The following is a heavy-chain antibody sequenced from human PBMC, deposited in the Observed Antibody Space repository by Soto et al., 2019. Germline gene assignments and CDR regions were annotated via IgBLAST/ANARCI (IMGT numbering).Heavy chain of an antibody. CDR1: GFTFSSYW. CDR2: IKQDGRER. Sequence: EVQLVESGGGLVQPGGSLRLSCAASGFTFSSYWMSWVRQAPGKGLEWVANIKQDGRERNYVDSVKGRFTISRDNAKNSLSLQMSRLRAEDTAVYYCARTGYSGSYWGGYWGQGTLVTVSS. CDR3: ARTGYSGSYWGGY. D-gene: IGHD1-26*01. J-gene: IGHJ4*02. V-gene: IGHV3-7*03.